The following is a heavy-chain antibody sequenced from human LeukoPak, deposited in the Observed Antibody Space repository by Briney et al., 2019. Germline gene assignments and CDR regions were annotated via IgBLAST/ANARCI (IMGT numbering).Heavy chain of an antibody. J-gene: IGHJ5*02. CDR3: ARSGSAMVRGVPWRGNWFDP. D-gene: IGHD3-10*01. CDR2: INAGNGNT. CDR1: GYTFTIYA. V-gene: IGHV1-3*01. Sequence: ASVKVSFKASGYTFTIYAMHWVRQAPGQRLEWMGWINAGNGNTKYSQKFQGRVTITRDTSASTAYMELSSLRSEDTAVYYCARSGSAMVRGVPWRGNWFDPWGQGTLVTVSS.